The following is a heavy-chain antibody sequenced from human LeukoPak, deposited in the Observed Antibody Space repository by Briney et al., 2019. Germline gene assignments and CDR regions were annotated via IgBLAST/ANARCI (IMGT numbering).Heavy chain of an antibody. V-gene: IGHV1-8*01. J-gene: IGHJ5*02. CDR3: ARVPSGGNKFDP. Sequence: ASVKVSCKASGYTFTSYDINWVRQAPGQGLEWMGWMNPNSANTGYAQKFQGRVTMTRDTSISTAYMELSSLRSEDTAVYYCARVPSGGNKFDPWGQGTLVTVSS. CDR2: MNPNSANT. D-gene: IGHD6-25*01. CDR1: GYTFTSYD.